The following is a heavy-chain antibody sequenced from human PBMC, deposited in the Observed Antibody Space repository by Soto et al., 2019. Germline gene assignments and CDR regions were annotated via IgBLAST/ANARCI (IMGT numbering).Heavy chain of an antibody. V-gene: IGHV3-30*18. Sequence: QVQLVESGGVMVQPGKPLRLSCAVSGFTFRTYDMHWVRQAPGRGLEWVAVVSYDASYQNYVDSVKGRFTVSRDNSQNTLFLQTNSLRPKDTAVDYCAKVSISKSSAVTFDAWGRGTLVTVSS. CDR1: GFTFRTYD. CDR3: AKVSISKSSAVTFDA. D-gene: IGHD2-15*01. J-gene: IGHJ4*02. CDR2: VSYDASYQ.